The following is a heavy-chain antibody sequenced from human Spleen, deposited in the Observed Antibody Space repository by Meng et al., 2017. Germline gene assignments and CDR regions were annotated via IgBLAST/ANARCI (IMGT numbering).Heavy chain of an antibody. CDR1: GYNFPDYY. CDR3: ARAQSNYYGSGPD. CDR2: INPKSGDT. D-gene: IGHD3-10*01. V-gene: IGHV1-2*06. Sequence: ASVKVSCKPSGYNFPDYYIHWVRRAPGQGLEWMGRINPKSGDTHYAQKFQARVTMTGDTSISTAYMELSGLRSDDTAMYYCARAQSNYYGSGPDWGQGTLVTVSS. J-gene: IGHJ4*02.